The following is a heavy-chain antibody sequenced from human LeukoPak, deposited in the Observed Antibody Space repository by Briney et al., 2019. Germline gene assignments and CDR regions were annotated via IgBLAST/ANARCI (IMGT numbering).Heavy chain of an antibody. J-gene: IGHJ6*02. Sequence: ASVKVSCKASGGTFSSYAISWVRQAPGQGLEWMGWISAYNGNTNYAQKLQGRVTMTTDTSTSTAYMELRSLRSDDTAVYYCARDSISMIVVVITTFGMDVWGQGTTVTVSS. CDR2: ISAYNGNT. CDR3: ARDSISMIVVVITTFGMDV. V-gene: IGHV1-18*01. D-gene: IGHD3-22*01. CDR1: GGTFSSYA.